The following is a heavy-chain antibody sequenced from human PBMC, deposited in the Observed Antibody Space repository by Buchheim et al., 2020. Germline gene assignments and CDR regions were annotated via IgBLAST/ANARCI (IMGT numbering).Heavy chain of an antibody. CDR2: INQDGTEK. J-gene: IGHJ4*02. CDR1: GFTFSSYS. Sequence: EVQLVESGGGLVQPGGSLRLSCAASGFTFSSYSMNWVRQAPGKGLEWVANINQDGTEKYYLDSVKGRFTISRDNAKNSLFLQMNSLRAEDTAVYYCADPPPGFWGQGTL. V-gene: IGHV3-7*01. D-gene: IGHD7-27*01. CDR3: ADPPPGF.